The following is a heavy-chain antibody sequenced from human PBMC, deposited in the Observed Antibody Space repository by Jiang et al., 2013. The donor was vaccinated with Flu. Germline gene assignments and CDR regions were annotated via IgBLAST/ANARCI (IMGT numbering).Heavy chain of an antibody. CDR2: IKSKSSGGTA. CDR1: GLPFISGW. V-gene: IGHV3-15*07. CDR3: AMDVPGEAYPVDY. D-gene: IGHD2-2*03. Sequence: PGGSLTLSCAASGLPFISGWPNWVRQAPGKGLEWVGRIKSKSSGGTADYAAPVKDRFTITRDDSKNMVFLQMNSLKTEDTAVYYCAMDVPGEAYPVDYWGQGALVTVST. J-gene: IGHJ4*02.